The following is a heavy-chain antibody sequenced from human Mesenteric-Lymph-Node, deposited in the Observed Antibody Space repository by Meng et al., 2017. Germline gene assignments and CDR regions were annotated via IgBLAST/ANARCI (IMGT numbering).Heavy chain of an antibody. D-gene: IGHD3-22*01. J-gene: IGHJ4*02. V-gene: IGHV4-28*05. CDR3: ASPNYYDSSGYDY. CDR1: GYSISSSNW. Sequence: SETLSLTCAVSGYSISSSNWWGWIRQPPGKGLEWIGYIYYSGSIYYNPSLKSRVTMSVDTSKNQFSLKLSSVTAADTAVYYCASPNYYDSSGYDYWGQGTLVTVSS. CDR2: IYYSGSI.